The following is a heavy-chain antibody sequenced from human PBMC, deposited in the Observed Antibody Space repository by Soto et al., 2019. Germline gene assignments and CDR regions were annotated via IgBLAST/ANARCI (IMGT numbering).Heavy chain of an antibody. V-gene: IGHV1-2*02. CDR2: INPNSGGT. D-gene: IGHD3-3*01. Sequence: GASVKVSCKASGYTFTGYYMHWVRQAPGQGLEWMGWINPNSGGTNYAQKFQGRVTMTRDTSISTAYMELSRLRSDDTAVYYCARDLARYDFWSGYYPTAFDYWGQGTLVTVSS. CDR1: GYTFTGYY. CDR3: ARDLARYDFWSGYYPTAFDY. J-gene: IGHJ4*02.